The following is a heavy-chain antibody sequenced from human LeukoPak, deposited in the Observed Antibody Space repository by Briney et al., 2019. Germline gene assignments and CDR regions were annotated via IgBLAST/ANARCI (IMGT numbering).Heavy chain of an antibody. CDR2: ISSSGSII. CDR1: GFTFSSYE. Sequence: GGSLRLSCGASGFTFSSYEVNWVRQAPGKGLEWVSYISSSGSIIYYADSVKGRFITSRDNAKNSLYLQRNSLRAEDTAIYYCTRDRYYYDSSGYPYYFDYWSQGTLVTVSS. J-gene: IGHJ4*02. V-gene: IGHV3-48*03. CDR3: TRDRYYYDSSGYPYYFDY. D-gene: IGHD3-22*01.